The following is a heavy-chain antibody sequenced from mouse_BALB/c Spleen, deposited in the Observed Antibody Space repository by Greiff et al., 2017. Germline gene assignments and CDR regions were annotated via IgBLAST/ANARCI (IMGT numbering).Heavy chain of an antibody. CDR1: GYSFTSYW. V-gene: IGHV1S126*01. CDR2: IDPSDSET. Sequence: QVQLQQSGPQLVRPGASVKISCKASGYSFTSYWMHWVKQRPGQGLEWIGMIDPSDSETRLNQKFKDKATLTVDKSSSTAYMQLSSPTSEDSAVYYCARGRDYAMDYWGQGTSVTVSS. CDR3: ARGRDYAMDY. J-gene: IGHJ4*01.